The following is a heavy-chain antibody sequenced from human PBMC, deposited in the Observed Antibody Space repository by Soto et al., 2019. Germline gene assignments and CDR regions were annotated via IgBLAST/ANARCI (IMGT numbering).Heavy chain of an antibody. Sequence: PSETLSLTCTVSGGSISSSSYYWGWIRQPPGKGLEWIGSIYYSGSTYYNPSLKSRVTISVDTSKNQFSLKLSSVTAADTAVYYCARMTETYYYGSGSYYTGYDYWGQGTLVTVSS. D-gene: IGHD3-10*01. J-gene: IGHJ4*02. V-gene: IGHV4-39*01. CDR3: ARMTETYYYGSGSYYTGYDY. CDR1: GGSISSSSYY. CDR2: IYYSGST.